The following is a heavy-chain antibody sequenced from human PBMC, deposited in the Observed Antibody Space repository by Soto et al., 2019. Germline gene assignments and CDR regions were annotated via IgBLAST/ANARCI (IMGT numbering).Heavy chain of an antibody. V-gene: IGHV1-69*01. D-gene: IGHD3-22*01. J-gene: IGHJ3*02. CDR2: IIPLFGKA. Sequence: QVQLVQSGAEVKKPGSSVKVSCKASGGTFSNYGISWVRQAPGQGPEWLGGIIPLFGKANYAQRFQGRVTITADESTSTDFMELRSVRSEDTAVYYCVRPRSYYYDSSAERAFDIWGQGTIVTVSS. CDR3: VRPRSYYYDSSAERAFDI. CDR1: GGTFSNYG.